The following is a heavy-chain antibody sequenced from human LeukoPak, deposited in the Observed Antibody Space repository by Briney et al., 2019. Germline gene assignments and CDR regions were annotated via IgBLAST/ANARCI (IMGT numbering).Heavy chain of an antibody. CDR2: ISYDGSNK. CDR3: AKDGRGAVAGTF. Sequence: PGGSLRLSCAASGFTFSSYGMHWVRQAPGKGLEWVAVISYDGSNKYYADSVKGRFTISRDNSKNTLYLQMNSLRDEDTAVYYCAKDGRGAVAGTFWGQGTLVTVSS. J-gene: IGHJ4*02. D-gene: IGHD6-19*01. V-gene: IGHV3-30*18. CDR1: GFTFSSYG.